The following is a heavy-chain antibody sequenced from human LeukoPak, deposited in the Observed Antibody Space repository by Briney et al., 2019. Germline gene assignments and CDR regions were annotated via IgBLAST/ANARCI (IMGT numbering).Heavy chain of an antibody. CDR3: AKDLYDSSGSRYDY. J-gene: IGHJ4*02. CDR1: GFTFNNYP. Sequence: GGSLRLSCAASGFTFNNYPMSWVRQAPGKGLEWVAAMSESGSSTWYADSVKGRLSISRDNSKNTLFLQMNSLRAEDTAVYYCAKDLYDSSGSRYDYWGQGTLVTVSS. V-gene: IGHV3-23*01. D-gene: IGHD3-22*01. CDR2: MSESGSST.